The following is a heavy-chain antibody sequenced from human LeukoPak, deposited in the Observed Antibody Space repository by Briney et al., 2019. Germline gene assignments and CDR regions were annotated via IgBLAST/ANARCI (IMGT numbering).Heavy chain of an antibody. CDR1: GFTFSNYS. CDR3: ARSWGAAYYHYMDV. D-gene: IGHD3-16*01. V-gene: IGHV3-48*01. J-gene: IGHJ6*03. Sequence: PGGSLRLSCVVSGFTFSNYSMNWVRQAPGKGLEWVSYISSSRTSKYYADSVKGRFTISRDSAKNSLYLQMNTLRVEDTAVYYCARSWGAAYYHYMDVWGKGTTVTVSS. CDR2: ISSSRTSK.